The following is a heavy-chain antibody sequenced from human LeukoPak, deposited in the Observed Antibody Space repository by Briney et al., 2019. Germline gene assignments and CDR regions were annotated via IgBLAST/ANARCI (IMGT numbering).Heavy chain of an antibody. J-gene: IGHJ4*02. CDR2: IIPILGIA. Sequence: GASVKVSCKASGGTFSSYAISWVRQAPGQGLEWMGRIIPILGIANYAQKFQGRVTITADKSPSTAYMELSRLRSEDTAVYDCARGAPENMIVALWGQGTLVTVSS. V-gene: IGHV1-69*04. CDR1: GGTFSSYA. D-gene: IGHD3-22*01. CDR3: ARGAPENMIVAL.